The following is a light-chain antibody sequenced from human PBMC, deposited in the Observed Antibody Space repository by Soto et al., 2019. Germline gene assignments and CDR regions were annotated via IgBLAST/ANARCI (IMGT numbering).Light chain of an antibody. J-gene: IGKJ2*01. Sequence: DIQMTQSPSTLSASVGDRVTITCRASQSISSWLAWYQQKPGKAPKLLIYDASSLESGVPSRFSGSGSGTEFTITISSLQPDDFATYYCQQYNSYSSVTFGQGTKLEIK. CDR1: QSISSW. V-gene: IGKV1-5*01. CDR2: DAS. CDR3: QQYNSYSSVT.